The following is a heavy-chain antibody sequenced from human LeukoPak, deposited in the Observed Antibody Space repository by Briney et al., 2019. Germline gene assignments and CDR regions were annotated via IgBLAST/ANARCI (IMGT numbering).Heavy chain of an antibody. V-gene: IGHV3-73*01. CDR3: TRRRWVYYDSSGYFGLNFDY. Sequence: GGSLRLSCAASGFTFSGSAMHWVRQASGKGLEWVGRIRSKANSYATAYAASVKGRFTISRDDSKNTAYLQMNSLKTEDTAVYYCTRRRWVYYDSSGYFGLNFDYWGQGTLVTVSS. CDR1: GFTFSGSA. D-gene: IGHD3-22*01. CDR2: IRSKANSYAT. J-gene: IGHJ4*02.